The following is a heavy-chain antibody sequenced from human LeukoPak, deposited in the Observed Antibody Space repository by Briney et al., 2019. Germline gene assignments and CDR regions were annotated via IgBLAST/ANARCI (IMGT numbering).Heavy chain of an antibody. J-gene: IGHJ4*02. Sequence: SQTLSLTCAVSGGSISSGGYFWSWIRQPPGKGLEWIGYIYHSGSTYYNPSLKSRVTISVDRSKNQFSLKLSSVTAADTAVYYCASGVYGDYLPYWGQGTLVTVSS. V-gene: IGHV4-30-2*01. D-gene: IGHD4-17*01. CDR1: GGSISSGGYF. CDR2: IYHSGST. CDR3: ASGVYGDYLPY.